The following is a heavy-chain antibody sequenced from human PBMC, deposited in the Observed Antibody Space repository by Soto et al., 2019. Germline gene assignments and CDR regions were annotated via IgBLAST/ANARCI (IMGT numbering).Heavy chain of an antibody. CDR1: GYTFTSYG. D-gene: IGHD6-19*01. CDR2: ISAYNGNT. Sequence: WASVKVSCKASGYTFTSYGISGVRQAPGQGLEWMGWISAYNGNTNYAQKLQGRVTMTTDTSTSTAYMELRSLRSDDTAVYYCAREVAGTMSDAFDIWGQGTMVIVSS. J-gene: IGHJ3*02. V-gene: IGHV1-18*01. CDR3: AREVAGTMSDAFDI.